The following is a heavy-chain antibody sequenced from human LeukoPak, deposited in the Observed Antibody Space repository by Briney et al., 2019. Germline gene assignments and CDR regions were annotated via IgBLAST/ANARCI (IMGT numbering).Heavy chain of an antibody. Sequence: GGSLRLSCAASGFIFSNYWMTWVRQAPGKGLEWVAHIRQDGSERHYVDSVKDRFTISRDNAKNSLDLQMDSLRAEDTAVYYCARDWGSAGYDLYDSWGQGTLVTVSS. CDR2: IRQDGSER. CDR1: GFIFSNYW. D-gene: IGHD5-12*01. V-gene: IGHV3-7*01. CDR3: ARDWGSAGYDLYDS. J-gene: IGHJ4*02.